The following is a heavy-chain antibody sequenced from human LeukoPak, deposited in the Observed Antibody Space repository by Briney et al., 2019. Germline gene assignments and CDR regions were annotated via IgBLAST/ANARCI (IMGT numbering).Heavy chain of an antibody. V-gene: IGHV1-69*05. Sequence: SVKVSCKASGGTFSSYAISWVRQAPGQGLERMGRIIPIFGTTNYAQKFQGRVTITTDESTSTAYMELCRLRSEDTAVYYCASIIAVAGTLTDYWGQGTLVTVSS. CDR3: ASIIAVAGTLTDY. CDR2: IIPIFGTT. CDR1: GGTFSSYA. J-gene: IGHJ4*02. D-gene: IGHD6-19*01.